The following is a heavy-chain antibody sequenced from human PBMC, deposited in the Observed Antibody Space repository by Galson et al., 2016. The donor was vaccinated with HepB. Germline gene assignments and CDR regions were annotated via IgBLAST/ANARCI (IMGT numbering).Heavy chain of an antibody. V-gene: IGHV3-21*01. J-gene: IGHJ1*01. CDR3: ARVYYYDRSGLQH. CDR2: ISSSSDYI. CDR1: GFTSSSYS. D-gene: IGHD3-22*01. Sequence: SLRLSCAASGFTSSSYSMNWVRQAPGKGLEWVSSISSSSDYIYYADSVKGRFTISRDNAKNSLYLQMNSLRAEDTAVYYCARVYYYDRSGLQHWGQGTLVTVSS.